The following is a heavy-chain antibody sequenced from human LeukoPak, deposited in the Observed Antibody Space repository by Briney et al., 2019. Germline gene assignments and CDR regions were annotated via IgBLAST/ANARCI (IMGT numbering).Heavy chain of an antibody. V-gene: IGHV3-23*01. D-gene: IGHD2-2*01. CDR3: SKWKAIVLVPEARSPIDY. Sequence: TGGSLRLSCAASGFTFSSYAMSWVRQAPGKGLEWVSGISGSGGSTYYADSVKGRFTISRDNSKNTLYLQMNSLRAEDTAVYYCSKWKAIVLVPEARSPIDYWGQGTLVTVSS. J-gene: IGHJ4*02. CDR2: ISGSGGST. CDR1: GFTFSSYA.